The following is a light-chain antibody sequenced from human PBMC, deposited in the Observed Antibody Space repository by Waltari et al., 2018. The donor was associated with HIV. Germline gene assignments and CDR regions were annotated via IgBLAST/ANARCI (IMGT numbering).Light chain of an antibody. CDR3: ASHAGSKAV. CDR1: SSDVGAYNN. Sequence: QSALTQPPSASGSPGQSVTISCTGTSSDVGAYNNVAWFQQHPGKAPTLLFYADTKRPSGVPDRFSGSKSGNTASLTVSGLQAEDEAAYYCASHAGSKAVFGGGTRLTVL. J-gene: IGLJ2*01. CDR2: ADT. V-gene: IGLV2-8*01.